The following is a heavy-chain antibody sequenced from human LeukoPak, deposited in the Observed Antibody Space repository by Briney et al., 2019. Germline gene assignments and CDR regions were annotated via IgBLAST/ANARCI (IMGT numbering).Heavy chain of an antibody. Sequence: PGRSLRLSCAASGFTFDDYAMHWVRQAPGKGLEWVSGISWNSGSIGYADSVKGRFTISRDNAKSSLYLQMNSLRAEDTALYYCAKGIGSYGYYFDYWGQGTLVTVSS. J-gene: IGHJ4*02. CDR1: GFTFDDYA. D-gene: IGHD5-18*01. CDR2: ISWNSGSI. V-gene: IGHV3-9*01. CDR3: AKGIGSYGYYFDY.